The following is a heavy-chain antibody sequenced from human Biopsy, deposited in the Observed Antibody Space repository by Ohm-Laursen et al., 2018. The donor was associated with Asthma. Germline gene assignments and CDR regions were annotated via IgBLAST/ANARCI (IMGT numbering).Heavy chain of an antibody. V-gene: IGHV4-30-2*01. CDR1: GGFISCGGYS. J-gene: IGHJ4*02. CDR2: IYHSGRS. D-gene: IGHD5-24*01. Sequence: TLSLTCAGSGGFISCGGYSWSWIRQPPGKGLVWLGYIYHSGRSYYTPSLKSQVTKSVDRSMNQFSLNLSPVTAADTAVYYCARVKDGYNYDYWGQGTLVTVSS. CDR3: ARVKDGYNYDY.